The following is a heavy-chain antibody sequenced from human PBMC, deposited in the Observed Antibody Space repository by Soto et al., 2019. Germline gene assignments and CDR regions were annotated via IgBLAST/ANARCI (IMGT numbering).Heavy chain of an antibody. CDR1: GGTFGTYI. CDR3: TVRSMGDVDS. V-gene: IGHV1-69*06. CDR2: IIPIFGTT. J-gene: IGHJ4*02. D-gene: IGHD1-26*01. Sequence: VHLVQSGAEVKKPGSSVKVSCTASGGTFGTYIISWVRQGPGQGLEWMGGIIPIFGTTTYAQKFQGRVTITADKSSGTAYMDLSSLKSVDTALYYCTVRSMGDVDSWGQGTLVAVSS.